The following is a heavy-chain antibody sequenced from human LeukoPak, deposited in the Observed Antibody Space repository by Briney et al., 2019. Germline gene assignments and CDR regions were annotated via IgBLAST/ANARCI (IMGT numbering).Heavy chain of an antibody. D-gene: IGHD2-21*01. J-gene: IGHJ4*02. CDR1: GYTFTGYY. Sequence: SVKVSCKASGYTFTGYYMNWVRQAPGQGLEWMGWINPYSGATNYAQKFQGRVTMTRDTSISTAYMDLSSLKSDDTAVYYCARAHIGNDLFIDYWGQGTLVTVSS. CDR2: INPYSGAT. V-gene: IGHV1-2*02. CDR3: ARAHIGNDLFIDY.